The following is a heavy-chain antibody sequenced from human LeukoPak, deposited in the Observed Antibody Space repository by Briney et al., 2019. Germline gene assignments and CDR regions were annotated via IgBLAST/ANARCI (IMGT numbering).Heavy chain of an antibody. CDR3: TRVSPYGGFLPLY. D-gene: IGHD4-23*01. CDR2: IRSKAYGGTT. Sequence: GGSLRLSCTASGFTFGDYAMSWVRQAPGKGLEWVGFIRSKAYGGTTEYAASVKGRFTISRDDSKSIAYLQMNSLKTEDTAVYYCTRVSPYGGFLPLYWGQGTLVTVSS. CDR1: GFTFGDYA. V-gene: IGHV3-49*04. J-gene: IGHJ4*02.